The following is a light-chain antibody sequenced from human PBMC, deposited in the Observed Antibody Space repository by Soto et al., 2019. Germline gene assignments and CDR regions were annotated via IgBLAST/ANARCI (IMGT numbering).Light chain of an antibody. CDR3: QQYGSSPPWT. Sequence: EIVLTQSRGTLSLSRVEIATVSCWASESVSSGYLAWYQQKPGQAPRLLIFGASSRATGIPDRFRGSGSGTDFTLTISRVEPEDFAVYYCQQYGSSPPWTFGQGTKVDIK. CDR2: GAS. CDR1: ESVSSGY. V-gene: IGKV3-20*01. J-gene: IGKJ1*01.